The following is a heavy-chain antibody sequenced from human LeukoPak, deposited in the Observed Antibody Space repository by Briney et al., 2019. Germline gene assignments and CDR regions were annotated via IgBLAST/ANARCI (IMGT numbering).Heavy chain of an antibody. CDR1: GYTFTGYY. CDR3: ARLGLLTAPSLLAAREIGAFDI. D-gene: IGHD6-6*01. CDR2: INPNSGGT. J-gene: IGHJ3*02. V-gene: IGHV1-2*02. Sequence: ASVKVSCKASGYTFTGYYMHWVRQAPGQGLEWMGWINPNSGGTNYAQKFQGRVTMTRDTSISTAYMELSRLRSDDTAVYYCARLGLLTAPSLLAAREIGAFDIWGQGTMVTVSS.